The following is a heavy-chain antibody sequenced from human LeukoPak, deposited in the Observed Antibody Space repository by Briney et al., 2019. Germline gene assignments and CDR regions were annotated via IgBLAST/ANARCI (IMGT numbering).Heavy chain of an antibody. CDR3: ARDLEYNYGHDY. V-gene: IGHV3-74*01. CDR1: GFTFSRYW. D-gene: IGHD5-18*01. CDR2: INSDGSIT. Sequence: GGSLRLSCVASGFTFSRYWMHWVRQAPGQGLVWVSRINSDGSITSYADSVKGRFTISRDNAKNTLYLQLNSLRAEDTAVYYCARDLEYNYGHDYWGQGTLVTVSS. J-gene: IGHJ4*02.